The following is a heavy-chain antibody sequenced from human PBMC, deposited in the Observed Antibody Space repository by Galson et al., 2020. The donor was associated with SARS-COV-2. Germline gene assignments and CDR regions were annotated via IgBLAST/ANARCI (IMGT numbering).Heavy chain of an antibody. V-gene: IGHV4-34*01. Sequence: SETLSLTCAVYGGSFSSYYWNWIRQPPGKGLEWIGELNHSGSTNYNPTLQSRVTITVDTSKNQFSLKLSSVAAADTAVYYCARGLDSRGLDNDYWVQGTLVTVSS. CDR2: LNHSGST. D-gene: IGHD3-22*01. J-gene: IGHJ4*02. CDR3: ARGLDSRGLDNDY. CDR1: GGSFSSYY.